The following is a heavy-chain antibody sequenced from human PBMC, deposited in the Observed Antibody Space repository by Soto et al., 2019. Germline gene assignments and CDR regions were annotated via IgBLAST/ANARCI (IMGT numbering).Heavy chain of an antibody. CDR3: AKDEYSWRGYGMDV. D-gene: IGHD5-12*01. Sequence: GGSLRLSCAASGFTFDDYAMHWVRQAPGKGLEWVSGISWNSGNIGYADSVKGRFTISRDNAKNSLDLQMNSLRPEDTALYYCAKDEYSWRGYGMDVWGQGTTVTVSS. J-gene: IGHJ6*02. CDR2: ISWNSGNI. CDR1: GFTFDDYA. V-gene: IGHV3-9*01.